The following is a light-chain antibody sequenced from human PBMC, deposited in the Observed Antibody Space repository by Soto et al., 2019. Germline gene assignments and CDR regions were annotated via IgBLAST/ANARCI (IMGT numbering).Light chain of an antibody. Sequence: DIVMTQTPLSSPVTLGQPASISCRSSQTLVHSDGGTYLSWLHQRPGQPPRLLIYQISKRFSGVPDRFSGSGAGTDFTLKISRVEAEDVVIYYCMQATQLVSFGGGTKVELK. CDR2: QIS. J-gene: IGKJ4*01. CDR1: QTLVHSDGGTY. CDR3: MQATQLVS. V-gene: IGKV2-24*01.